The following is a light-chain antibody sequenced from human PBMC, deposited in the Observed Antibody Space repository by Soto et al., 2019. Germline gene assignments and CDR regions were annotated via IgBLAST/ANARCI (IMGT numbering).Light chain of an antibody. Sequence: EIALTQSPGTLSLSPGQRATLSCRARQRVSSSYLAWYQQKPGQAPRLLIYGASSRATGTPDTFSGSGSGKYFTLPISRLEPEDFAVYVFSRYGSSPPFTFDQGTKVEI. CDR1: QRVSSSY. V-gene: IGKV3-20*01. CDR3: SRYGSSPPFT. CDR2: GAS. J-gene: IGKJ2*01.